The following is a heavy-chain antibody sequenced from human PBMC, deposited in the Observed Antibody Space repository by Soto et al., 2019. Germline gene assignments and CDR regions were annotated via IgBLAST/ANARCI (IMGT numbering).Heavy chain of an antibody. CDR3: ASQTSGYYYYGMDV. CDR1: GFTFSSYS. Sequence: GGSLRLSCAASGFTFSSYSMNWVRQAPGKGLEWVSYISSSSGTIYYADSVKGRFTISRDNAKNSLYLQMNSLSAEDTAVYYCASQTSGYYYYGMDVWGQGTTVTVS. V-gene: IGHV3-48*04. CDR2: ISSSSGTI. J-gene: IGHJ6*02.